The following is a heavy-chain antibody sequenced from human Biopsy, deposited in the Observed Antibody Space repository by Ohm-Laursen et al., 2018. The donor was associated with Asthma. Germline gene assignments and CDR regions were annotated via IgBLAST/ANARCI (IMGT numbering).Heavy chain of an antibody. CDR3: ALSQDSGFGDHSPSWFDP. CDR2: IYWDDYN. Sequence: TQTLTLTCSFSGFSLRTPGVGVGRIRQSPGKALEWLALIYWDDYNLFRPSLKRRLTITKDPSKNQVVLTMTKMDPVDSGTYYCALSQDSGFGDHSPSWFDPWGQGTLVTVSS. V-gene: IGHV2-5*02. CDR1: GFSLRTPGVG. J-gene: IGHJ5*02. D-gene: IGHD1-14*01.